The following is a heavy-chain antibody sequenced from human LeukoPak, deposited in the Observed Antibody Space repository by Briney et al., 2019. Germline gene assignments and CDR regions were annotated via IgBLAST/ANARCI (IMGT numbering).Heavy chain of an antibody. D-gene: IGHD3-22*01. CDR2: ISSSSSYI. Sequence: GGSLRLSCAASGFTFSSYSMNWVRRAPGKGLEWVSSISSSSSYIYYADSVKGRFTISRDNAKNSLYLQMNSLRAEDTAVYYCARDYYPLTMIVVELYYWGQGTLVTVSS. V-gene: IGHV3-21*01. J-gene: IGHJ4*02. CDR3: ARDYYPLTMIVVELYY. CDR1: GFTFSSYS.